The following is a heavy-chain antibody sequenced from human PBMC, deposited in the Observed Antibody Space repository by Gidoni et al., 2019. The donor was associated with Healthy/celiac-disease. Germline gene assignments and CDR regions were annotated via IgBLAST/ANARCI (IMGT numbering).Heavy chain of an antibody. V-gene: IGHV4-59*01. D-gene: IGHD3-22*01. Sequence: QVQLQESGPGLVKPSETLSLTCTVSGGSISRYYWSWIRQPPGKGLEWIGYIYYSGSTNYNPSLKSRVTISVDTSKSQFSLKLSSVTAADTAVYYCARGPEYYYDSSGYSYYFDYWGQGTLVTVSS. CDR3: ARGPEYYYDSSGYSYYFDY. CDR1: GGSISRYY. J-gene: IGHJ4*02. CDR2: IYYSGST.